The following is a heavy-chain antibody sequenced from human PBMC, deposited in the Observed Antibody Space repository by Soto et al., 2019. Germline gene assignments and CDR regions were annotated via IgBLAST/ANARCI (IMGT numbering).Heavy chain of an antibody. CDR3: AKAKDYSSSWYFRGGDDY. V-gene: IGHV3-23*01. CDR1: GFTFSSYA. D-gene: IGHD6-13*01. J-gene: IGHJ4*02. CDR2: ISGSGGST. Sequence: GGSLRLSCAASGFTFSSYAMSWVRQAPGKGLEWVSTISGSGGSTYYADSVKGRFTISRDNSKNTLYLQMNSLRAEDTAVYYCAKAKDYSSSWYFRGGDDYWGQGTLVTVSS.